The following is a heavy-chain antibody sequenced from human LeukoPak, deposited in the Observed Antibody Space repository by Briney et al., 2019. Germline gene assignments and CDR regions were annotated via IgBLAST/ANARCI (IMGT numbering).Heavy chain of an antibody. CDR1: GGSISSYY. J-gene: IGHJ6*02. D-gene: IGHD1-26*01. V-gene: IGHV4-59*01. CDR2: IYYSGST. CDR3: ARCSGSDTYYYYYGMDV. Sequence: SETLFLTCTVSGGSISSYYWSWIRQPPGKGLEWIGYIYYSGSTNYNPSLKSRVTISVDTSKNQFSLKLSSVTAADTAVYYCARCSGSDTYYYYYGMDVWGQGTTVTVSS.